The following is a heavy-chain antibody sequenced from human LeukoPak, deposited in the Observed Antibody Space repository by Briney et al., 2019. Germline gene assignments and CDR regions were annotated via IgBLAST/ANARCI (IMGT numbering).Heavy chain of an antibody. J-gene: IGHJ4*02. D-gene: IGHD1-26*01. CDR1: GYTFTSYD. Sequence: ASVKVSCKASGYTFTSYDINWVRQATGQGLEWMGWMNPNSGNTGYAQKFQGRVTMTTDTSTSTAYTELRSLRSDDTAVYYCARDQLRGEWELLLPYFDYWGQGTLVTVSS. V-gene: IGHV1-8*02. CDR2: MNPNSGNT. CDR3: ARDQLRGEWELLLPYFDY.